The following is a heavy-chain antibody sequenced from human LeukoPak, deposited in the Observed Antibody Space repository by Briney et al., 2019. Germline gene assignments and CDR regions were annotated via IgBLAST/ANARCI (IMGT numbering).Heavy chain of an antibody. J-gene: IGHJ4*02. V-gene: IGHV3-7*01. CDR2: IKQDGSEK. CDR3: ARGSWYFDY. D-gene: IGHD1-26*01. CDR1: GFTFSDYS. Sequence: GGSLRLSCAASGFTFSDYSMNWVRQAPGKGLEWVANIKQDGSEKYYVDSVKGRFTISRDNAKNSLYLQMNSLRAEDTAVYYCARGSWYFDYWGQGTLVTVSS.